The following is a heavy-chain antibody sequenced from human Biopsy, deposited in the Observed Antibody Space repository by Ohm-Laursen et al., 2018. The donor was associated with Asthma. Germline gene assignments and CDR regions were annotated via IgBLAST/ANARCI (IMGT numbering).Heavy chain of an antibody. D-gene: IGHD3-10*01. J-gene: IGHJ6*02. Sequence: ASVKVSCKAAGYTVTDYYIHWARQAPGQGLEWMGRINLNTGETKYAQKIQGRVTMTRDTSINTAYMDLSSLRSEDTAVYYCARHPYVDGSDNYYYRGNDYYLGMDVWGQGTTVTVSS. CDR2: INLNTGET. CDR1: GYTVTDYY. CDR3: ARHPYVDGSDNYYYRGNDYYLGMDV. V-gene: IGHV1-2*06.